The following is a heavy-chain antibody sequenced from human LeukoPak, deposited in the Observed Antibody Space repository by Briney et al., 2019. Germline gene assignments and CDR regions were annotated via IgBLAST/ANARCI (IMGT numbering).Heavy chain of an antibody. Sequence: GGSLRLSCAASGFTFNNYAMTWVRQAPGKGLEWVSAISGSGGTTLYADSVKGRYTISRDNSKSTLYLQMNSLRAEDTAVYYCAKDQGIQLWLKYFQHWGQGTLVTVSS. CDR1: GFTFNNYA. V-gene: IGHV3-23*01. CDR3: AKDQGIQLWLKYFQH. CDR2: ISGSGGTT. J-gene: IGHJ1*01. D-gene: IGHD5-18*01.